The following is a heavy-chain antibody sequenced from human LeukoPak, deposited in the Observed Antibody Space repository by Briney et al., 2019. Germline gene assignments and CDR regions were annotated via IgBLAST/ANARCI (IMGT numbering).Heavy chain of an antibody. Sequence: PGRFLRLSCAASGFTFSMYGMHWVRQAPGKGLEWVASIWINGRDETYVDSVKGRFTISRDNSTLFLQMNSLRAEDTAIYFCARGKGSGRFGYFYYGVDVWGQGTTVTVSS. V-gene: IGHV3-33*01. CDR3: ARGKGSGRFGYFYYGVDV. J-gene: IGHJ6*02. CDR2: IWINGRDE. CDR1: GFTFSMYG. D-gene: IGHD3-10*01.